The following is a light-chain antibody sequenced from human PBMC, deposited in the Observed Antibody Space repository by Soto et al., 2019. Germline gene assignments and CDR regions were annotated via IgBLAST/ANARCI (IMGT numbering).Light chain of an antibody. J-gene: IGLJ2*01. CDR1: TSNIGTNT. CDR2: SKD. CDR3: AAWDDSLDGVV. Sequence: QSVLTQPPSASGTPGQRVTISCSGSTSNIGTNTVNWYQQLPGTAPKLLIYSKDQRPSGVPDRFSGFKSGTSASLAISGLQSEDEADYYCAAWDDSLDGVVFGGGTKVTVL. V-gene: IGLV1-44*01.